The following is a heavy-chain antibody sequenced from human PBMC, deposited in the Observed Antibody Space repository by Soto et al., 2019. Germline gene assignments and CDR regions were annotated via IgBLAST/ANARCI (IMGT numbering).Heavy chain of an antibody. V-gene: IGHV1-46*01. CDR3: ARSEVYQAFNP. CDR1: GYTFTIYY. Sequence: ASVKGSRKASGYTFTIYYMHCVQQSPLQGLEWMGIINPSGGSTSYAQKFQGRVTMTRDTSTSTVYMELSSLRSEDPAVYYCARSEVYQAFNPWGQGNLVTVSS. D-gene: IGHD6-6*01. J-gene: IGHJ5*02. CDR2: INPSGGST.